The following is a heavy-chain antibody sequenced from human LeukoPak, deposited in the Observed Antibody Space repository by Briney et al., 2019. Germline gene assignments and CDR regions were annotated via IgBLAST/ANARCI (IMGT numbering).Heavy chain of an antibody. Sequence: SETLSLTCTVSGGSISTYYWSWIRQPPGKGLEWLGYIFYTGSTNYNPSLKSRVTMSIDTSKNQFSLKLSSVTAADTAVYYCATYFYGDYATHYFDFWGQGTLVTVSS. D-gene: IGHD4-17*01. CDR1: GGSISTYY. V-gene: IGHV4-59*01. CDR2: IFYTGST. J-gene: IGHJ4*02. CDR3: ATYFYGDYATHYFDF.